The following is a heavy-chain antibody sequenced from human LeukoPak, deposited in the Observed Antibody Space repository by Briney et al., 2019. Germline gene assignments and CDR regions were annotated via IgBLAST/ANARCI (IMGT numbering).Heavy chain of an antibody. CDR2: IIPIFGTA. Sequence: SVKVSCKASGGTFSSYAISWVRQAPGQGLEWMGGIIPIFGTANYAQKFQGRVTTTTDESTSTAYMELSSLRSEDTASYYCARLADCGGDCYDRPHWFDPWGQGSLVTVSS. CDR3: ARLADCGGDCYDRPHWFDP. D-gene: IGHD2-21*02. CDR1: GGTFSSYA. J-gene: IGHJ5*02. V-gene: IGHV1-69*05.